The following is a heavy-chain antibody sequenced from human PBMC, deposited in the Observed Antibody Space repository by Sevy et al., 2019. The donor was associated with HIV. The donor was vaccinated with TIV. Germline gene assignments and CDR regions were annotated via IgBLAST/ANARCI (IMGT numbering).Heavy chain of an antibody. CDR1: GFTFSSYG. V-gene: IGHV3-30*18. J-gene: IGHJ4*02. CDR2: ISYDGSNK. D-gene: IGHD3-22*01. Sequence: GGSLRLSCAASGFTFSSYGMHWVRQAPGKGLEGVAVISYDGSNKYYADSVKGRFTISRDNSKNTLYLQMNSLRAEDTAVYYCAKDRWNSGYYFIFDYWGQGTLVTVSS. CDR3: AKDRWNSGYYFIFDY.